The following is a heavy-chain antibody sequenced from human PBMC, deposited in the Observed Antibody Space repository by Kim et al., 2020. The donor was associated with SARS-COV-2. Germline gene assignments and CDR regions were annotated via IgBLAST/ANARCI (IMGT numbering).Heavy chain of an antibody. Sequence: VKGRFTISRDNSKNTLYLQMNSLRAEDTAVYYCAREVRELWGMGDAFDIWGQGTMVTVSS. V-gene: IGHV3-30*01. D-gene: IGHD1-26*01. J-gene: IGHJ3*02. CDR3: AREVRELWGMGDAFDI.